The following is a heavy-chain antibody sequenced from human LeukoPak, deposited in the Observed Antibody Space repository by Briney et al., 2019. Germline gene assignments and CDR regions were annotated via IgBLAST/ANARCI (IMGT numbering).Heavy chain of an antibody. CDR3: ARDLIRGQDP. V-gene: IGHV4-59*01. D-gene: IGHD3-10*01. Sequence: SETLSLTCTVSGGSISSYYWSWIRQPPGKGLEWIGYIYYSGSTNYNPSLKSRVTISVDTSKNQFSLKLSSVTAADTAVYYCARDLIRGQDPWSQGTLVTVSS. CDR1: GGSISSYY. CDR2: IYYSGST. J-gene: IGHJ5*02.